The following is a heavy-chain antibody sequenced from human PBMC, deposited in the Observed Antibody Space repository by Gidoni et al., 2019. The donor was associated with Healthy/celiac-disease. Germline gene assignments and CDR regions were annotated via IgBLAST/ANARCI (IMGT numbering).Heavy chain of an antibody. V-gene: IGHV4-4*02. CDR2: IYHSGST. J-gene: IGHJ6*02. Sequence: QVQLQESGPGLVKPSGTLSLTCAVPGGSISSSNWWSWVRQPPGKGLEWIGEIYHSGSTNYNPSLKSRVTISVDKSKNQFSLKLSSVTAADTAVYYCARVPGVVVVVAATGLENYYYYGMDVWGQGTTVTVSS. CDR1: GGSISSSNW. D-gene: IGHD2-15*01. CDR3: ARVPGVVVVVAATGLENYYYYGMDV.